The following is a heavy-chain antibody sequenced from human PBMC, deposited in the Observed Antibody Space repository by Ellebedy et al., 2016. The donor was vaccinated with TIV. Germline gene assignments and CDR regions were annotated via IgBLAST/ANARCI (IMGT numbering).Heavy chain of an antibody. CDR2: IYHSGSN. V-gene: IGHV4-59*01. CDR1: GGFIRNYY. Sequence: MPSETLSLTCAVSGGFIRNYYWTWIRQSPETGLEWIGYIYHSGSNGSTPSLKSRVTISVDTPKNQFSLKPTSVTAADTAVYYCARGAPFPYYFDSWGQGLLVTVSS. J-gene: IGHJ4*02. CDR3: ARGAPFPYYFDS.